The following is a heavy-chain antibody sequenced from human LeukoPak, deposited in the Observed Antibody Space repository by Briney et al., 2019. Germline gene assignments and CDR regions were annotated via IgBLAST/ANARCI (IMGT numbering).Heavy chain of an antibody. CDR2: IRSDGSKT. CDR3: ARTDYYYYYMDV. J-gene: IGHJ6*03. D-gene: IGHD1-1*01. Sequence: GGSLRLSCAASGFAFSSVGMHWVRQAPDKGLEWVAFIRSDGSKTYYRDSVRGRFTISRDNSKNTLYLQMNSLRAEDTAVYYCARTDYYYYYMDVWGKGTTVTISS. V-gene: IGHV3-30*02. CDR1: GFAFSSVG.